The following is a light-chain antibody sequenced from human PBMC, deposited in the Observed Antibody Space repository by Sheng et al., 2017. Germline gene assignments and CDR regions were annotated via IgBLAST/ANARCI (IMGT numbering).Light chain of an antibody. V-gene: IGKV3-11*01. CDR3: QQRRNWLLT. J-gene: IGKJ4*01. CDR2: DAS. CDR1: QSVSSY. Sequence: EIVLTQSPATLSLSPGERATLSCRASQSVSSYLAWYQQKPGQAPRLLIYDASSRVTGIPDRFSGSGSGTDFTLTISTLEPEDFAIYYCQQRRNWLLTFGGGTKVEV.